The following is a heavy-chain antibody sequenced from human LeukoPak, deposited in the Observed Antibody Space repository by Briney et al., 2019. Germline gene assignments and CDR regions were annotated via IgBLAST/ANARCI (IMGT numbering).Heavy chain of an antibody. D-gene: IGHD1-26*01. CDR1: GFTFSPYW. Sequence: GGSLRLSCAASGFTFSPYWMHWVRQAPGKGLVWVSHINSGGSSTSYADSVKGRFTISRDNAKNTLFLQMHSLRADDTAVYYCARSFGGTYYFHYWGQGTLVTVSS. CDR3: ARSFGGTYYFHY. J-gene: IGHJ4*02. V-gene: IGHV3-74*01. CDR2: INSGGSST.